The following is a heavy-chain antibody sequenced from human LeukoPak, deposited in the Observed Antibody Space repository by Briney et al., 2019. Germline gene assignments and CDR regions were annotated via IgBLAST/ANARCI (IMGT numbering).Heavy chain of an antibody. J-gene: IGHJ4*02. D-gene: IGHD6-25*01. CDR3: ARHPSMRAPALDC. CDR2: IYYSGST. CDR1: GGSISSSSYY. Sequence: SETLSLTCTVSGGSISSSSYYWGWIRQPPGKGLEWIGSIYYSGSTYYNPSLKSRVTISVDTSKNQFSLKLSSVTAADTAVYYCARHPSMRAPALDCWGQGTLVTVSS. V-gene: IGHV4-39*01.